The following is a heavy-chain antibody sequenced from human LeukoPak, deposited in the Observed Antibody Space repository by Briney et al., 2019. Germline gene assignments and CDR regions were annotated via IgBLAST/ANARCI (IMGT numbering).Heavy chain of an antibody. CDR1: GFTFSSYA. CDR2: ISSSSSYI. CDR3: ARDPRSHFWSGYLLPL. Sequence: GGSLRLSCAASGFTFSSYAMHWVRQAPGKGLEWVSSISSSSSYIYYADSVKGRFTISRDNAKNSLYLQMNSLRAEDTAVYYCARDPRSHFWSGYLLPLGGQGTLVTVSS. D-gene: IGHD3-3*02. J-gene: IGHJ4*02. V-gene: IGHV3-21*01.